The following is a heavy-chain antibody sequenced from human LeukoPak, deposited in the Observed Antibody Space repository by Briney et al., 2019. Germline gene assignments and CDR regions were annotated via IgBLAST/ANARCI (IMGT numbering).Heavy chain of an antibody. Sequence: GGSLRLSCAASGFTFSRYAMSWVRQAPGKGLEWVSVMSDSGGITYYADSVKDRFTTSRDNSKNTLYLQMNSLRAEDTAVYYCVKGASDGCYAPSHIWGQGTTVTVSS. J-gene: IGHJ3*02. V-gene: IGHV3-23*01. CDR2: MSDSGGIT. D-gene: IGHD2-15*01. CDR1: GFTFSRYA. CDR3: VKGASDGCYAPSHI.